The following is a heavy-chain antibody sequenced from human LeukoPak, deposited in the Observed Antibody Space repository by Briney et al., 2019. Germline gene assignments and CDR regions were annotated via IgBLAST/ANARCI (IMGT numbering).Heavy chain of an antibody. CDR3: AKDGQVLRYFDWFGPTYMDV. V-gene: IGHV3-23*01. CDR1: GFTFSSYA. D-gene: IGHD3-9*01. Sequence: PGGSLRLSCAASGFTFSSYAMSWVRQAPGKGLEWVSAISGSGGSTYYADSVKGRFTISRDSSKNTLYLQMNSLRAEDTAVYYCAKDGQVLRYFDWFGPTYMDVWGKGTTVTVSS. J-gene: IGHJ6*03. CDR2: ISGSGGST.